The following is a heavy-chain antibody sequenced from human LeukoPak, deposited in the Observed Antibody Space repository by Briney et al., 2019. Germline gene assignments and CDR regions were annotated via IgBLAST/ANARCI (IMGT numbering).Heavy chain of an antibody. Sequence: GGSLRLSCAASGFTFSSYAMSWVRQAPGKGLEWDSAISGSGGSTYYADSVKGRFTISRDNSKNTLYLQMNSLRAEDTAVYYCAKDLYCSSTSCCFDPWGQGTLVTVSS. CDR1: GFTFSSYA. J-gene: IGHJ5*02. CDR2: ISGSGGST. CDR3: AKDLYCSSTSCCFDP. V-gene: IGHV3-23*01. D-gene: IGHD2-2*01.